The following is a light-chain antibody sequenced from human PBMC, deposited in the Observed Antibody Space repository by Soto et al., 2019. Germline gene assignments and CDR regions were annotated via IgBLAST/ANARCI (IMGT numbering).Light chain of an antibody. V-gene: IGKV3-11*01. CDR3: QQRRAWPRV. CDR2: DAS. CDR1: QSVGTY. J-gene: IGKJ4*01. Sequence: EIVLTQSPATLSLSPGERGTLSCRASQSVGTYLVWYQQKPGQAPRLLIYDASKRAIGIPDRFSGSGSGTDFTLTISSLEPGDSAVYYCQQRRAWPRVFGGGTRME.